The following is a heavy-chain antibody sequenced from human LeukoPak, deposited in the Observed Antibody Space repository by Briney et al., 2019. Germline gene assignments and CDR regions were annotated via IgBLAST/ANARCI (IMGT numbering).Heavy chain of an antibody. Sequence: SETLSLTCIVSGGSISSYYWSWIRQPPGKGLEWIGYIYYTGSTNYNPSLKSRVTISVDTSKNQFSLKLSSVTAADTAVYYCARHKAVAGAGTDCWGQGTLVIVSS. V-gene: IGHV4-59*08. J-gene: IGHJ4*02. CDR1: GGSISSYY. CDR3: ARHKAVAGAGTDC. CDR2: IYYTGST. D-gene: IGHD6-13*01.